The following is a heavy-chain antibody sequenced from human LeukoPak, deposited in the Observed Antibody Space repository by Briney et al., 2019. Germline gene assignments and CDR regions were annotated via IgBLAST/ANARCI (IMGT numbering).Heavy chain of an antibody. CDR1: GYSFTSYG. CDR2: ISPYNGNT. Sequence: GASVKVSCKASGYSFTSYGISWVRQAPGQGPEWMGWISPYNGNTNYAQKLQGRVTMTTDTSTSTAYMELRSLRSDDTAVYYCARDKAYRANWFDPWGQGTLVTVSS. V-gene: IGHV1-18*01. CDR3: ARDKAYRANWFDP. J-gene: IGHJ5*02. D-gene: IGHD1-14*01.